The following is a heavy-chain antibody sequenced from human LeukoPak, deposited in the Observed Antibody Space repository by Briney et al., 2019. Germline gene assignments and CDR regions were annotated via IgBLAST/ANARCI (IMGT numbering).Heavy chain of an antibody. D-gene: IGHD4-17*01. CDR1: GFTFSTYT. J-gene: IGHJ6*02. CDR2: ISYDGNNK. V-gene: IGHV3-30-3*01. CDR3: ARGFPYGDPTEGYYYLMDV. Sequence: GGSLRLSCAASGFTFSTYTMHWVRQAPGKGLEWVAVISYDGNNKYYADSVKARFTISRDNFKNTLSLQVNSLRVEDTAVYFCARGFPYGDPTEGYYYLMDVWGQGTTVTVSS.